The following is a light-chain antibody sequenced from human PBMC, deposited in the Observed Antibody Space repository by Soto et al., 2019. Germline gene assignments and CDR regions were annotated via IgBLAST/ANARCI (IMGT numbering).Light chain of an antibody. CDR1: QSVSSN. J-gene: IGKJ5*01. CDR2: GAS. CDR3: QQYNNWPIT. Sequence: EIVLTQSPGTLSLSPGERATLSCRASQSVSSNLAWYQQKPGQAPRLLIYGASTRATGIPARVSGSGSGTDFTLTISSLQSEDFEVYYCQQYNNWPITFGQGTRLEIK. V-gene: IGKV3-15*01.